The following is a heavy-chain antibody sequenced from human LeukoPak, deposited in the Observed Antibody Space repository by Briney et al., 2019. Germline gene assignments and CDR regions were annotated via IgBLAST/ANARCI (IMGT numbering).Heavy chain of an antibody. CDR3: ARGHYDSSGYYDY. Sequence: SVKVSCKASGGTFSSYAISWVRQAPGQGLEWMGGIIPIFGTANYAQKFQGRVTMTRDTSTSTVYMELSSLRSEDTAVYYCARGHYDSSGYYDYWGQGTLVTVSS. CDR2: IIPIFGTA. J-gene: IGHJ4*02. D-gene: IGHD3-22*01. V-gene: IGHV1-69*05. CDR1: GGTFSSYA.